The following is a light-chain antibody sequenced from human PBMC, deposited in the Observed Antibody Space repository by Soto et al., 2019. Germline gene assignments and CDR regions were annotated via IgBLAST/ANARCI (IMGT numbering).Light chain of an antibody. Sequence: EIVMTQSPATLSVSPGETATLSCRASQSLTSYLAWYQHKPDQAPRLLIYGISTRATDIPARFSGSGSGTEFTLTISSLQSEDFAVYYCQQYNNWPLTFGGGTKVDIK. CDR3: QQYNNWPLT. V-gene: IGKV3-15*01. CDR1: QSLTSY. CDR2: GIS. J-gene: IGKJ4*01.